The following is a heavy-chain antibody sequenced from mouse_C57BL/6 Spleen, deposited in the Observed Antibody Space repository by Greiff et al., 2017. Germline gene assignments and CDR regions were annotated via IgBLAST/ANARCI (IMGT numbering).Heavy chain of an antibody. CDR3: ASPPYYYGSSYGFAY. CDR1: GYTFTGYW. V-gene: IGHV1-9*01. Sequence: VQLQQSGAELMKPGASVKLSCKATGYTFTGYWIEWVKQRPGHGLEWIGEILPGSGSTNYNEKFKGKATFTADTSSNTAYMQLSSLTTEDSAIYYWASPPYYYGSSYGFAYWGQGTLVTVSA. D-gene: IGHD1-1*01. J-gene: IGHJ3*01. CDR2: ILPGSGST.